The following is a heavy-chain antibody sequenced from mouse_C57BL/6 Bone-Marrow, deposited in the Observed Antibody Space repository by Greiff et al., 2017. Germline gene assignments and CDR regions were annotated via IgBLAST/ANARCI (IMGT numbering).Heavy chain of an antibody. D-gene: IGHD2-3*01. J-gene: IGHJ3*01. V-gene: IGHV1-52*01. CDR1: GYTFTSYW. Sequence: VKLQQPGAELVRPGSSVKLSCKASGYTFTSYWMHWVKQRPIQGLEWIGNIDPSDSETHYNQKFKDKATLTVDKSSSTAYMQLSSLTSEDSAVYYCARGGYYVSLAYWGEGTLVTVSA. CDR3: ARGGYYVSLAY. CDR2: IDPSDSET.